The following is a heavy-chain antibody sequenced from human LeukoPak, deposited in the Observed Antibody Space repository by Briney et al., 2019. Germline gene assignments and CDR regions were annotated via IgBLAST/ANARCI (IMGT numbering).Heavy chain of an antibody. CDR3: ARGWTPYNWFDP. J-gene: IGHJ5*02. V-gene: IGHV1-8*03. CDR1: GYTFTSCD. D-gene: IGHD1-1*01. CDR2: MSPNSGNT. Sequence: ASVTVSCTASGYTFTSCDINWVRQATGQGLEWMGWMSPNSGNTGYAQKFQGRVTITRNTSISTAYMELSSLRSEDTAVYYCARGWTPYNWFDPWGQGTLVTVSS.